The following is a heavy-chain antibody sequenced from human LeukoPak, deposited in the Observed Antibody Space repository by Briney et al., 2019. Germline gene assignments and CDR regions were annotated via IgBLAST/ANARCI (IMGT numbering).Heavy chain of an antibody. CDR2: IYYGGST. D-gene: IGHD6-19*01. V-gene: IGHV4-39*07. Sequence: PSETLSLTCTVSGGSISSSSYYWGWIRQPPGKGLEWIVSIYYGGSTYYNPSPKSRVTISVDTSKNQFSLKLSSVTAADTAVYYCASDDPVAGTDYWGQGTLVTVSS. CDR3: ASDDPVAGTDY. CDR1: GGSISSSSYY. J-gene: IGHJ4*02.